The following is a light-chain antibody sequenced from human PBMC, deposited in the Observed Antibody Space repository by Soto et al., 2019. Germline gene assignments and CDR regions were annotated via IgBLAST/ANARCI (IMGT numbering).Light chain of an antibody. CDR3: SSYTSSTTQYV. CDR1: SSDVGGYNH. CDR2: GVS. V-gene: IGLV2-14*01. Sequence: QSALTQPASVSGSPGQSITISCTGTSSDVGGYNHVSWYQQHPGKAPKVMIYGVSNRPSGVSNRFSGSKSGNTASLTISGLQAEDEGDYYCSSYTSSTTQYVFGTGTKVTVL. J-gene: IGLJ1*01.